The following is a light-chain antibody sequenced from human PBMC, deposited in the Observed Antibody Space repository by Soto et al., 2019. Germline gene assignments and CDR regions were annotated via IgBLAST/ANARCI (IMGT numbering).Light chain of an antibody. CDR2: GAS. CDR3: QQDGSSTGLT. Sequence: ELVLTQSPGTPSSSQGERATLSCRASQRVSSSYLAWSQQKLGQAPRLIIYGASSRTTGIPDRFSGSGSGTDFTLTISRLDPVDFAVYYCQQDGSSTGLTFGGGTKVEIK. V-gene: IGKV3-20*01. CDR1: QRVSSSY. J-gene: IGKJ4*01.